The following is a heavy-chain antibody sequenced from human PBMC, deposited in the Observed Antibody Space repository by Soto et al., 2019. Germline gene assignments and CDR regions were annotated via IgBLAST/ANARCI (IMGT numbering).Heavy chain of an antibody. CDR1: GFTFSSYG. D-gene: IGHD3-10*01. CDR3: AKDFDYYGSGSYFDY. V-gene: IGHV3-30*18. J-gene: IGHJ4*02. Sequence: QVQLVESGGGVVQPGRSLRLSCAASGFTFSSYGMHWVRQAPGKGLEWVAVISYDGSNKYYADSVKGRFTISRDNSKNTLYLQMNSLRAEDTAVYYCAKDFDYYGSGSYFDYWGQGTLVTVSS. CDR2: ISYDGSNK.